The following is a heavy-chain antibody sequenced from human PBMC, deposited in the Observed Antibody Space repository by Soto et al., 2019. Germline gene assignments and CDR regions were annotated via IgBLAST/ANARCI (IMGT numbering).Heavy chain of an antibody. D-gene: IGHD5-12*01. CDR2: IHSGGST. Sequence: EVQLVESGGGLVQPGGSLRLSCAASGFTVSSNYMSWVRQAPGKGLEWVSVIHSGGSTYYADSVKGRFTISRDNSKNTLYLQMNSLRAEDTAVYYCAREGLRDYYYYMDAWGKGTTVTVSS. CDR3: AREGLRDYYYYMDA. CDR1: GFTVSSNY. J-gene: IGHJ6*03. V-gene: IGHV3-66*01.